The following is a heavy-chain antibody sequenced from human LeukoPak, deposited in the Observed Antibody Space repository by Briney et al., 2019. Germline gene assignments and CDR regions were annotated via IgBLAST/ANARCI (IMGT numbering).Heavy chain of an antibody. CDR3: ARDPGNDHSSSSH. J-gene: IGHJ4*02. D-gene: IGHD6-6*01. Sequence: GGSLRLSCAASGFTFSSYSMNWVRQAPGKGLEWVSSISSSSSYIYYADSVKGRFTISRDNAKNSLYLQMNSLRAEDTAVYYCARDPGNDHSSSSHWGQGTLVTVSS. CDR1: GFTFSSYS. V-gene: IGHV3-21*01. CDR2: ISSSSSYI.